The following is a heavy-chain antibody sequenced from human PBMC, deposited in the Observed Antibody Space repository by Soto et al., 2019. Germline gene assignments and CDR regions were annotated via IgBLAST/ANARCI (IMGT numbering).Heavy chain of an antibody. Sequence: ASVKVSCKXSGYTFTSYGISWVRQAPGQGLEWMGWISAYNGNTNYAQKLQGRVTMTTDTSTSTAYMELRSLRSDDTAVYYCVSDGYDSSGYYYYLYWGQGTLVTVSS. D-gene: IGHD3-22*01. CDR2: ISAYNGNT. CDR1: GYTFTSYG. V-gene: IGHV1-18*01. CDR3: VSDGYDSSGYYYYLY. J-gene: IGHJ4*02.